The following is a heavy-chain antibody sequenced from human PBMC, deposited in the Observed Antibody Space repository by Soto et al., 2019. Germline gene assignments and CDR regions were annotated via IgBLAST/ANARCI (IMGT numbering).Heavy chain of an antibody. D-gene: IGHD2-15*01. CDR2: IYSSGST. Sequence: QVQLQESGPGLVKPSDTLSLPCAVSGYSISSSNWWGWIRQPPGKGLEWIGYIYSSGSTYYNPSLKQRVTMSLDTSKNQFSQELTSVTAVDTAGYYCARNIDAWSSLPFDICGQGTMVTVSS. CDR1: GYSISSSNW. J-gene: IGHJ3*02. V-gene: IGHV4-28*01. CDR3: ARNIDAWSSLPFDI.